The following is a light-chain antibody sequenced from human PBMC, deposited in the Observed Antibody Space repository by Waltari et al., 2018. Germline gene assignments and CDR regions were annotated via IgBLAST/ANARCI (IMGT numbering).Light chain of an antibody. Sequence: QLVLTQSPSASASLGASVKVTCTLSRAHTNNAIAWQQQQPERGPRFLVRINSDGSHKKGDGVPDRFSGSRSGTEFYLTISSLQSEDEGDYYCQTWDTAILLFGGGTKLSVL. J-gene: IGLJ3*02. CDR2: INSDGSH. V-gene: IGLV4-69*01. CDR3: QTWDTAILL. CDR1: RAHTNNA.